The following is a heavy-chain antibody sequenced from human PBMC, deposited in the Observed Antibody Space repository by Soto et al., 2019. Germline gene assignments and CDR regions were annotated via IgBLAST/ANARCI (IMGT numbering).Heavy chain of an antibody. CDR2: ISGSGGST. D-gene: IGHD7-27*01. CDR1: GFTFSSYA. J-gene: IGHJ3*02. CDR3: ANRFRTGDRYDAFYI. Sequence: GGSLRLYCAASGFTFSSYAMSWVRQAPGKGLEWVSAISGSGGSTYYADSVKGRFTISRDNSKNTLYLQMNSLRAEDTAVYYCANRFRTGDRYDAFYIWGQGTMVTVSS. V-gene: IGHV3-23*01.